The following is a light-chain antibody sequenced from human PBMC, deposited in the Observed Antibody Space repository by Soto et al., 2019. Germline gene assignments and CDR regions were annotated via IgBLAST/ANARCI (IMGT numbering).Light chain of an antibody. J-gene: IGLJ1*01. V-gene: IGLV2-8*01. CDR3: SSYAGSNNYV. CDR2: EVS. Sequence: QSALAQPASACGSPGQSVTISCTGTSSDVGGYNYVSWYQHHPGKAPKLMIYEVSKRPSGVPDRFSGSKSGNTASLTVSGLQAEDEADYYCSSYAGSNNYVFGTGTKVTVL. CDR1: SSDVGGYNY.